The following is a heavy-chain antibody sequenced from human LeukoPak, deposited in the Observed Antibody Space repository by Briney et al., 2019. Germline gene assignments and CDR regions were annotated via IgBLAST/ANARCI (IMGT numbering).Heavy chain of an antibody. CDR3: ALRYFDRDY. CDR1: VGSISSSNYY. V-gene: IGHV4-39*01. J-gene: IGHJ4*02. D-gene: IGHD3-9*01. Sequence: SETLSLTCTVSVGSISSSNYYCVWIRQPPGKVLEWVRRIYYSESTYYNPSLKSRVTISVDTSKNQSSLKLSSVTAADTAVYYCALRYFDRDYWGQGTLVTVSS. CDR2: IYYSEST.